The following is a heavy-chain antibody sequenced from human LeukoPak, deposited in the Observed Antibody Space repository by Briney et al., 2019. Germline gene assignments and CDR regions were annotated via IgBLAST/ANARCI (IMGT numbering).Heavy chain of an antibody. CDR2: IKQDGSEN. D-gene: IGHD5-18*01. J-gene: IGHJ6*03. Sequence: QPGGSLRLSCAASGFTVSSNYMSWVRQGPGKGLEWVANIKQDGSENYYVDSVKGRFTISRDNAKNSLYLQMNSLRAEDTAVYYCARASGYSYGSPVYYYYHMDVWGKGTTVTISS. CDR3: ARASGYSYGSPVYYYYHMDV. V-gene: IGHV3-7*01. CDR1: GFTVSSNY.